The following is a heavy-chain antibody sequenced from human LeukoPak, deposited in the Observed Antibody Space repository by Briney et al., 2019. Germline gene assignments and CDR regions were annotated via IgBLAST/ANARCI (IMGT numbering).Heavy chain of an antibody. CDR1: AFTFSDYS. V-gene: IGHV3-48*01. CDR2: ISVRSSTI. J-gene: IGHJ4*02. Sequence: GGSLRLTCAASAFTFSDYSMNWVCQAPEKGLEWISYISVRSSTIYYADSVRCRFTISRDNAKNSMYLQMNSLRAEDTAVYYCARDRLTSGRYSFDYWGEGTLVTVSS. CDR3: ARDRLTSGRYSFDY. D-gene: IGHD1-26*01.